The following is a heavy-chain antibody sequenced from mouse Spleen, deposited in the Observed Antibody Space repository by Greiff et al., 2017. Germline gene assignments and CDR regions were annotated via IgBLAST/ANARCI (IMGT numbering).Heavy chain of an antibody. D-gene: IGHD1-1*01. CDR2: INPNNGGT. J-gene: IGHJ2*01. CDR1: GYTFTDYN. Sequence: VQLQQSGPELVKPGASVKMSCKASGYTFTDYNMHWVKQSHGKSLEWIGYINPNNGGTSYNQKFKGKATLTVNKSSSTAYMELRSLTSEDSAVYYCARGIITTVVATDFDYWGQGTTLTVSS. CDR3: ARGIITTVVATDFDY. V-gene: IGHV1-22*01.